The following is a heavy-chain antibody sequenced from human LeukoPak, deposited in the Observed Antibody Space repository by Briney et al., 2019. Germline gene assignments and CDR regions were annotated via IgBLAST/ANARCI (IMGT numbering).Heavy chain of an antibody. CDR1: GYTFTNYG. D-gene: IGHD3-9*01. J-gene: IGHJ4*02. CDR3: ARQGYYDILTGYSQRKDFDY. CDR2: ISAYNGNT. V-gene: IGHV1-18*01. Sequence: ASVKVSCKASGYTFTNYGISWVRQAPGQGLEWMGWISAYNGNTNYAQKLQGRVTMTTDTSTSTAYMELRSLRSDDTAVYYCARQGYYDILTGYSQRKDFDYWGQGTLVTVSS.